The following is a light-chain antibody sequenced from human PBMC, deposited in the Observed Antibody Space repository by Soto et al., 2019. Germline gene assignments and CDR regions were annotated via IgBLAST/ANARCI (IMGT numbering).Light chain of an antibody. Sequence: EIVMTQSPATLSVSPGEIATLYCRASQSVRSNLALYQQKPGQAPRLVIYGASTRATGIPARFSGSGSGTDFTLTISSLEPEDFAVYYCQQRNYWQVTFGQGTRLEIK. V-gene: IGKV3-15*01. J-gene: IGKJ5*01. CDR3: QQRNYWQVT. CDR1: QSVRSN. CDR2: GAS.